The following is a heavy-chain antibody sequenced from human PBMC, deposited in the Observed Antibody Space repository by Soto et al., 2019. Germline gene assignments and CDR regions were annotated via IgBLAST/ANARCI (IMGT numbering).Heavy chain of an antibody. CDR2: ISGYNGDT. J-gene: IGHJ6*02. Sequence: QGQLVQSGPEVKKPGASVKVSCKASGYTFSRYGISWVRQAPGQGLEWMGWISGYNGDTKYAQKVQGRVTMTIDTATDTADMELRSLTSDDTAIYYCAKNGQPPYYYYGMDVWGQGTTVTVSS. V-gene: IGHV1-18*01. CDR3: AKNGQPPYYYYGMDV. D-gene: IGHD2-8*01. CDR1: GYTFSRYG.